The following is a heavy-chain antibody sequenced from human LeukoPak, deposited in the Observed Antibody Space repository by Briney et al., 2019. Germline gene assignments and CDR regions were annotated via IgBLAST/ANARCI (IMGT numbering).Heavy chain of an antibody. CDR1: GFTFSSYS. Sequence: GGSLRLSCAASGFTFSSYSMNWVRQAPGKGLEWVSSISSSSSYIYYADSVKGRFTISRDNAKNSLYLQMNSLRAEDTAVYYCARAGRVAPDAFDIWGQGTMVTVSS. CDR2: ISSSSSYI. V-gene: IGHV3-21*01. CDR3: ARAGRVAPDAFDI. J-gene: IGHJ3*02. D-gene: IGHD2-15*01.